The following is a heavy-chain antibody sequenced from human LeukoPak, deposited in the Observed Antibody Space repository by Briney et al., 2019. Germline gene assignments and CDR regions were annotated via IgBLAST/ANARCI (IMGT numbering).Heavy chain of an antibody. J-gene: IGHJ5*02. D-gene: IGHD2-21*02. CDR3: ARDRFAWGDSNWFDP. CDR1: GFTFDDYA. CDR2: ISWNSGSI. V-gene: IGHV3-9*01. Sequence: GGSLRLSCAASGFTFDDYAMHWVRQAPGKGLEWVSGISWNSGSIDYADSVKGRFTISRDNAKNSLYLQMNSLRAEDTAVYYCARDRFAWGDSNWFDPWGQGTLVTVSS.